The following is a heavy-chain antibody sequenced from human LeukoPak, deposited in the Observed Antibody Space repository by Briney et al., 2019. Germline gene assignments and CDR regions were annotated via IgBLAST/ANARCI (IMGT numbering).Heavy chain of an antibody. Sequence: SETLSLTCTVSGGSISSYYWSWIRQPPGKGLEWIGYIYYSGSTNYNPSLKSRVTISVDTSKKQFSLKLSSVTAADTAVYYCARDRGFCSGGSCYRWFDPWGQGTLVTVSS. CDR3: ARDRGFCSGGSCYRWFDP. D-gene: IGHD2-15*01. CDR2: IYYSGST. V-gene: IGHV4-59*01. CDR1: GGSISSYY. J-gene: IGHJ5*02.